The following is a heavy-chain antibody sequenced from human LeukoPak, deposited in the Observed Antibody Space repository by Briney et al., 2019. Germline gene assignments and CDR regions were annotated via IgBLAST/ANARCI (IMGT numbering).Heavy chain of an antibody. CDR1: GFTFSSYA. D-gene: IGHD1-14*01. CDR2: TSGSGGST. V-gene: IGHV3-23*01. J-gene: IGHJ4*02. CDR3: AKHRGGYFDH. Sequence: GGSLIASCAASGFTFSSYAMGWVRQAPGKGLEWVSGTSGSGGSTYYADSVKGRLTISRDNSKNTLYLQMNSLRAEDTAVYYCAKHRGGYFDHWGQGTLVTVSS.